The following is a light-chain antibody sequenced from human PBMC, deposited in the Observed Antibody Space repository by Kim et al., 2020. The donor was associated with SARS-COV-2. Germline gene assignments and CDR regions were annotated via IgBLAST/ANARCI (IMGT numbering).Light chain of an antibody. V-gene: IGLV3-25*03. CDR1: ALPNQY. CDR2: EDT. Sequence: QGQTARITCSGDALPNQYAYWFQQKPGQAPVLVIYEDTERPSGIPERFSGSTSGTTVTLTISGVQAEDEADYYCQSSDSSDTFWLFGGGTQLTVL. J-gene: IGLJ3*02. CDR3: QSSDSSDTFWL.